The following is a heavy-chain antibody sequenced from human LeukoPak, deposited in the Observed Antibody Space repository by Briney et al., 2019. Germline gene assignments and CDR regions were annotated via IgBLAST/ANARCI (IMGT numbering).Heavy chain of an antibody. CDR2: IKSKTDGGTT. V-gene: IGHV3-15*01. Sequence: SGGSLRLSCAASGFTFSNAWMSWVRQAPGKGLEWVGRIKSKTDGGTTDYAAPVKGRFTISRDDSKNTLYLQMNSLRAEDTAVYYCARDKGGSYYFDYWGQGTLVTVSS. CDR1: GFTFSNAW. D-gene: IGHD1-26*01. CDR3: ARDKGGSYYFDY. J-gene: IGHJ4*02.